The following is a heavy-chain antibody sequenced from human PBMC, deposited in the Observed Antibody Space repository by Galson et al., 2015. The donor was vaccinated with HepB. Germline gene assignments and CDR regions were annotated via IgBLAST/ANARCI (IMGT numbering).Heavy chain of an antibody. J-gene: IGHJ4*02. Sequence: SLRLSCAASGFTFSSYAMSWVRQAPGRGLEWVSAISGSGGSTYYADSVKGRFTISRDNSKNTLYLQMNSLRAEDTAVYYCAKDPVGVVVTAISDYWGQGTLVTVSS. D-gene: IGHD2-21*02. CDR2: ISGSGGST. CDR3: AKDPVGVVVTAISDY. CDR1: GFTFSSYA. V-gene: IGHV3-23*01.